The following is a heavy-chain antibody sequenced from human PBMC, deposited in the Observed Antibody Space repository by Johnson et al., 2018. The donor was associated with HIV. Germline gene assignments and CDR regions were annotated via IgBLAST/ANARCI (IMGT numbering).Heavy chain of an antibody. V-gene: IGHV3-30*02. D-gene: IGHD2-2*02. CDR3: ARGEGRIPHAFDI. Sequence: VHLVVSVSVVVQPGASRRLSCASCGFTFSKYGMHWVRQAPGKGLAWVALIWYDGSEKYYVDSVKGRFTISRDNSKNTLYLQMGSLRAEDMAVYYCARGEGRIPHAFDIWGQGTMVTVSS. CDR1: GFTFSKYG. J-gene: IGHJ3*02. CDR2: IWYDGSEK.